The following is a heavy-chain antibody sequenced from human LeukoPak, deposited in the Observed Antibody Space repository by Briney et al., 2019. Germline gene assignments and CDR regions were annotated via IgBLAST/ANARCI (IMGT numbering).Heavy chain of an antibody. D-gene: IGHD2-15*01. CDR1: GYTFASYG. CDR3: ARLARLLLPDI. J-gene: IGHJ3*02. CDR2: ISAYNGNT. Sequence: ASVKVSCKASGYTFASYGISWVRQAPGQGLEWMGWISAYNGNTNYAQKLQGRVTITTDTSTSTAYMELRSLRSDDTAVYYCARLARLLLPDIWGQGTMATVSS. V-gene: IGHV1-18*01.